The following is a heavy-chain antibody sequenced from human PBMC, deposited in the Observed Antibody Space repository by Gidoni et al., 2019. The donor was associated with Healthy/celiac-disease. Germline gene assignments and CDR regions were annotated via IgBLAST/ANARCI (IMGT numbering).Heavy chain of an antibody. D-gene: IGHD3-22*01. Sequence: QLQLQESGPGLVKPSETLSLTCTVSGGSISSSSYYWGWIRQPPGKGLEWIGSIYYSGSTYYNPSLKSRVTISVDTSKNQFSLKLSSVTAADTAVYYCARHLNTMIVVVTPENDAFDIWGQGTMVTVSS. CDR2: IYYSGST. J-gene: IGHJ3*02. CDR1: GGSISSSSYY. CDR3: ARHLNTMIVVVTPENDAFDI. V-gene: IGHV4-39*01.